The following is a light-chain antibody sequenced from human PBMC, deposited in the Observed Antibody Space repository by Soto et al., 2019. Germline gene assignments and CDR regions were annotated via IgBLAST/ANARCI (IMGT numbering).Light chain of an antibody. CDR1: SSDVGGYNY. V-gene: IGLV2-11*01. CDR3: CSYAGSNNLV. Sequence: QSALTQPRSVSGSPGQSVTISCTGNSSDVGGYNYVSWYQQYPGKAPKLMIYDVGNRPSGVPDRFSGSKSGTTASLTISGLQAEDEADYYCCSYAGSNNLVFGGGTKLTVL. CDR2: DVG. J-gene: IGLJ2*01.